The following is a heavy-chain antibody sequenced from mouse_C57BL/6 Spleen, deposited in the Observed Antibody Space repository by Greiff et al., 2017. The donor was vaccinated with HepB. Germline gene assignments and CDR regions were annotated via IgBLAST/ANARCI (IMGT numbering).Heavy chain of an antibody. CDR3: ARWGDFTYYAMDY. CDR2: IDPSDSYT. Sequence: VQLQQPGAELVMPGASVKLSCKASGYTFTSYWMHWVKQRPGQGLEWIGEIDPSDSYTNYNQKFKGKSTLTVDKSSSTAYMQLSSLTSEDSAVYYCARWGDFTYYAMDYWGQGTSVTVSS. V-gene: IGHV1-69*01. J-gene: IGHJ4*01. CDR1: GYTFTSYW.